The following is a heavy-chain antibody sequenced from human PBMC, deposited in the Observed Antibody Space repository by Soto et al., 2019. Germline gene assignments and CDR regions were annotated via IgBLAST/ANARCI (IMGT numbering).Heavy chain of an antibody. CDR2: ISYDGSNK. D-gene: IGHD4-4*01. Sequence: GGSLRLSCAASGFTFSSYGMHWVRQAPGKGLEWVAVISYDGSNKYYADSVKGRFTISRDNSKNTLYLQMNSLRAEDTAVYYCAAHHYSNYVDYWGQGTLVNVSS. V-gene: IGHV3-30*03. CDR3: AAHHYSNYVDY. CDR1: GFTFSSYG. J-gene: IGHJ4*02.